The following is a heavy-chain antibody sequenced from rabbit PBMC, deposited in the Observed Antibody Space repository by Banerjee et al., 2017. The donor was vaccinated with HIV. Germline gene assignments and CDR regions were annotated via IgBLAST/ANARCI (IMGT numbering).Heavy chain of an antibody. Sequence: QSLEESGGDLVKPGASLTLTCTVSGFTLSGAWICWVRQAPGKGLEWIGCIAIGSDSTWYASWAKGRFTISKTSSTTVTLQMTSLTAADTATYFCGADYSGYAYALNLWGPGTLVTVS. CDR3: GADYSGYAYALNL. CDR2: IAIGSDST. CDR1: GFTLSGAW. D-gene: IGHD6-1*01. J-gene: IGHJ4*01. V-gene: IGHV1S40*01.